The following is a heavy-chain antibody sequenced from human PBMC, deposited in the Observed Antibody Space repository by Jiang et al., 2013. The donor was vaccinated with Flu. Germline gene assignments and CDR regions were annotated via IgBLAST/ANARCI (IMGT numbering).Heavy chain of an antibody. Sequence: SGAEVKKPGASAKVSCKTSGYSFSSYDINWVRQATGQGLEWMGWLNPGSGNTGYAQNFQGRITMTRDASISTAYMELSGLRSEDTAVYYCALLLWFGEAPSDYWGQGTLVTVSS. CDR2: LNPGSGNT. CDR3: ALLLWFGEAPSDY. CDR1: GYSFSSYD. V-gene: IGHV1-8*01. J-gene: IGHJ4*02. D-gene: IGHD3-10*01.